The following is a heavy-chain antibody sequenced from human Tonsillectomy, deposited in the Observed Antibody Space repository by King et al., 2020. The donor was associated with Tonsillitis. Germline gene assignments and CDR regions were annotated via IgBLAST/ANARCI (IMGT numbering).Heavy chain of an antibody. V-gene: IGHV1-2*02. Sequence: VQLVESGAEVKKPGASVKVSCKASGYTFTGYYMHWVRQAPGQGLEWMGWINPNSGGTNYAQKFQGRVTMTRDTSISTAYMELSRLRSDDTAVYYCARELFHWMATIYFDYWGQGTLVTVSS. D-gene: IGHD5-24*01. J-gene: IGHJ4*02. CDR2: INPNSGGT. CDR1: GYTFTGYY. CDR3: ARELFHWMATIYFDY.